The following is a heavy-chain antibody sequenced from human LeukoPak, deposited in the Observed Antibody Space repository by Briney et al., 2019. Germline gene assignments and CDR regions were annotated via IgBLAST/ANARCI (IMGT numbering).Heavy chain of an antibody. V-gene: IGHV4-39*01. J-gene: IGHJ6*02. D-gene: IGHD6-13*01. CDR3: ARQTPIAAGIHYYYYGMDV. CDR1: GGSISSSSYY. Sequence: ASETLSLTCTVSGGSISSSSYYWGWIRQPPGKGLEWIGSIYYSGSTYYNPSLKSRVTISVDTSKNQFSLKLSSVSAADTAVYYCARQTPIAAGIHYYYYGMDVWGQGTTVTVSS. CDR2: IYYSGST.